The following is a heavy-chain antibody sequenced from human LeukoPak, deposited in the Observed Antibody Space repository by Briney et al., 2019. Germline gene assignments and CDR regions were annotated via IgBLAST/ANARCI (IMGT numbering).Heavy chain of an antibody. CDR3: ARHVTISGPYDASDI. CDR2: IYYSGGT. J-gene: IGHJ3*02. D-gene: IGHD5-24*01. Sequence: SETLSLTCTVSGDSISRYYWSWIRQPPGKGLEWIGYIYYSGGTDYNPSLKSRVTISVDTSKNQFSLKLRSVTAADTAVYFCARHVTISGPYDASDIWGQGTMVTVSP. CDR1: GDSISRYY. V-gene: IGHV4-59*08.